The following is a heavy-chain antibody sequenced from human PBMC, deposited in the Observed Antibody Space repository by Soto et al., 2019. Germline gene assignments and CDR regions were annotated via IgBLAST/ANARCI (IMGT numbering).Heavy chain of an antibody. CDR3: ARDSFDN. CDR1: GFTFSYYE. V-gene: IGHV3-48*03. J-gene: IGHJ4*02. CDR2: ITSSGDRA. Sequence: EVQLVESGGGVVQPGGSLRLSCAASGFTFSYYEMNWVRQAPGKGLEWISYITSSGDRAKYADSVKGRFTISRDNAKNSFYRQRTGLCADDTGGYYRARDSFDNWGQGILVTVSS.